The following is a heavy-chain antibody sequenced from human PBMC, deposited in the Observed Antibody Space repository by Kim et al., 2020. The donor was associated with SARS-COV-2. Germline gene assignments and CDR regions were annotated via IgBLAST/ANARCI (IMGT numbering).Heavy chain of an antibody. CDR3: ARGPYYGSGSSYYYVMDV. CDR2: ISSNGGST. J-gene: IGHJ6*01. V-gene: IGHV3-64*01. CDR1: GFTFSSYA. Sequence: GGSLRLSCAASGFTFSSYAMHWVRQAPGKGLEYVSAISSNGGSTYYANSVKGRFTISRDNSKNTLYLQMGSLRAEDMAVYYCARGPYYGSGSSYYYVMDV. D-gene: IGHD3-10*01.